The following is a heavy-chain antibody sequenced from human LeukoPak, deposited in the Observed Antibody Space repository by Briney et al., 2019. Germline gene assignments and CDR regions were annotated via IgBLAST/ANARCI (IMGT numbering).Heavy chain of an antibody. CDR1: GYTFTGYY. D-gene: IGHD6-13*01. CDR3: ARDHFLAAAGTGIGY. Sequence: ASVKVSCKASGYTFTGYYMHWVRQAPGQGLEWMGWINPNSGGTNYAQKFQGWVTMTRDTSISTAYMELSRLRSDDTAVYYCARDHFLAAAGTGIGYWGLGTLVTVSS. CDR2: INPNSGGT. V-gene: IGHV1-2*04. J-gene: IGHJ4*02.